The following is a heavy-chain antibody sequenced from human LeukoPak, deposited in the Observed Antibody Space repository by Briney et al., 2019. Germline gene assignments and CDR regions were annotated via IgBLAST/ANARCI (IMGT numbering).Heavy chain of an antibody. D-gene: IGHD6-13*01. CDR1: ARSISSSNYY. J-gene: IGHJ4*02. V-gene: IGHV4-39*01. Sequence: PSETLSLICSISARSISSSNYYGGGIRQPPGKGLEWIGSIYYSGSTYYNPSLKSRATISVDTSKNQFSQKLSSVAADTTAFYYCARSGYSSSRSDYWGQGTLVTVSS. CDR2: IYYSGST. CDR3: ARSGYSSSRSDY.